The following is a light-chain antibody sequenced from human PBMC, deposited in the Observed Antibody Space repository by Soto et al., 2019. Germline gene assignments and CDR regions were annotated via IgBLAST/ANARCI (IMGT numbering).Light chain of an antibody. J-gene: IGKJ4*01. CDR3: HQSYNTPLT. V-gene: IGKV1-39*01. Sequence: DIQMTQSPSSLSASVGDRVTITCRASQSISNYLNWYQQKPGKAPKLLIYAASSLQSGFPSRFSGSGSGTDFTLTISSLQPEDFATYYCHQSYNTPLTFGGGTKVEIK. CDR2: AAS. CDR1: QSISNY.